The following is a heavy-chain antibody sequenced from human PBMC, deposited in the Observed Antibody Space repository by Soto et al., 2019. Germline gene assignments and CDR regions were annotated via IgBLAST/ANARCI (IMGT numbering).Heavy chain of an antibody. V-gene: IGHV5-51*01. J-gene: IGHJ4*02. Sequence: GESLKISCKASGYIFTSYWIAWVRQMPGKGLEWMGIIYPGNSDTRYSPSFQGQVTMSADKSIITAYLQWSSLKASDTAMYYCARAGRRTMFGLPPHFDYWGQGTLVTVSS. CDR2: IYPGNSDT. D-gene: IGHD3-10*02. CDR1: GYIFTSYW. CDR3: ARAGRRTMFGLPPHFDY.